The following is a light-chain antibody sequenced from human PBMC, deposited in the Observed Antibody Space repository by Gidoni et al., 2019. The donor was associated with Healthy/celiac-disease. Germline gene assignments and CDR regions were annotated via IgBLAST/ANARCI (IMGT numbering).Light chain of an antibody. V-gene: IGLV1-44*01. CDR2: SNN. CDR1: RSNIGSNT. CDR3: AAWDDSLNGLL. J-gene: IGLJ2*01. Sequence: QSLLTQPPSASGTPGQRVPISCSGSRSNIGSNTVNLYQQLPGTAPKLLIYSNNQRPPGVPDRFSGSKSGTSASLAISGLQSEDEADYYCAAWDDSLNGLLFGGGTKLTVL.